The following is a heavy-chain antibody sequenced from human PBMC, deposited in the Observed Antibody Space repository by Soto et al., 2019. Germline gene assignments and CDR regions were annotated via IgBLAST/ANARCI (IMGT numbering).Heavy chain of an antibody. V-gene: IGHV4-61*08. CDR2: IYYSGST. CDR3: AKALNYYGSDVFDI. D-gene: IGHD3-10*01. Sequence: TSEILSLTCAVSGGSISSGGYPWSWIRKTPGKGLECIAYIYYSGSTNYHPSLKSRVTISVDTSKNQFSLKLSSVTAADTAVYYCAKALNYYGSDVFDIWGQGTMVTVSS. J-gene: IGHJ3*02. CDR1: GGSISSGGYP.